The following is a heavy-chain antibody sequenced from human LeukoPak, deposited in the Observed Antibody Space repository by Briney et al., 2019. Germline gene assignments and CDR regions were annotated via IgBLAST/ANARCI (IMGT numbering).Heavy chain of an antibody. D-gene: IGHD2-15*01. CDR3: ASDFEHQYCSGGSCYAGY. Sequence: SVKVSCKASGGTFSSFAISWVRQAAGQGLEWMGRIITIFGTANYAQKFQGRVMITTDEYTSTAYMELSSLRFEAKDVYYCASDFEHQYCSGGSCYAGYWGQGTLVTVSS. V-gene: IGHV1-69*05. CDR1: GGTFSSFA. J-gene: IGHJ4*03. CDR2: IITIFGTA.